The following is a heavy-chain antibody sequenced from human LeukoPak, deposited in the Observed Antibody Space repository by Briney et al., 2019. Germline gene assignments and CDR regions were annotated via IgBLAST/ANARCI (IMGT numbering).Heavy chain of an antibody. V-gene: IGHV4-34*01. CDR1: VGSLSGYY. D-gene: IGHD3-10*01. CDR3: ARGRRYYYGSGSCHFGY. Sequence: SETLSLTCAVYVGSLSGYYWSWIRQPPGKGLEWIGENNHSGSTNYNPSLKSRVTISVDTSKNQFSLKLSSVSAADTAVYYCARGRRYYYGSGSCHFGYWGQVTLVTVSS. CDR2: NNHSGST. J-gene: IGHJ4*02.